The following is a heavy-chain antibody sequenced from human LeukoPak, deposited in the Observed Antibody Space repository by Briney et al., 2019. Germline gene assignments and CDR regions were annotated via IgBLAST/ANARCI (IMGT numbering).Heavy chain of an antibody. CDR3: ARGDYGSGPLDY. D-gene: IGHD3-10*01. CDR2: IYYSGST. CDR1: GGSIISSSYY. V-gene: IGHV4-61*01. Sequence: SETLSLTCTISGGSIISSSYYWSWIRQPPGKGLEWIGYIYYSGSTNYNPSLKSRVTISVDTSKNQFSLKLSSVTAADTAVYYCARGDYGSGPLDYWGQGTLVTVSS. J-gene: IGHJ4*02.